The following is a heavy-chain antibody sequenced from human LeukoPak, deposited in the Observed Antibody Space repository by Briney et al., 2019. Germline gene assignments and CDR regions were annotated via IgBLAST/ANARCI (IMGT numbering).Heavy chain of an antibody. CDR3: ANSAHDYGELFDP. CDR1: GGSISSSSYY. V-gene: IGHV4-39*01. CDR2: IYYSGST. D-gene: IGHD4-17*01. J-gene: IGHJ5*02. Sequence: PSETLSLTCTVSGGSISSSSYYWGWIRQPPGKGLEWIGSIYYSGSTYYNPSLKSRVTISVDTSKNQFSLKLSSVTAADTAVYYCANSAHDYGELFDPWGQGTLVTVSS.